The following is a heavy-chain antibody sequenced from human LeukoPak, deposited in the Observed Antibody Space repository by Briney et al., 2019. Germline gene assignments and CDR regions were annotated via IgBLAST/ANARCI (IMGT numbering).Heavy chain of an antibody. J-gene: IGHJ5*02. Sequence: SQTLSLTCTVSGGSISSGSYYWSWIRQPAGKGLEWIGRIYTSGSTNYNPSLKSQVTISVDTSKNQFSLKLSSVTAADTAVYYCAREDLGGWFDPWGQGTLVTVSS. V-gene: IGHV4-61*02. D-gene: IGHD3-10*01. CDR2: IYTSGST. CDR3: AREDLGGWFDP. CDR1: GGSISSGSYY.